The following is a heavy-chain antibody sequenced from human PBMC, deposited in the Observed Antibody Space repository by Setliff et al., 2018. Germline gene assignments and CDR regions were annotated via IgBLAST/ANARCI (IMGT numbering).Heavy chain of an antibody. J-gene: IGHJ4*02. V-gene: IGHV1-46*01. D-gene: IGHD3-10*01. CDR2: ITPSGGHT. CDR3: ARGLSDYYYASGSFPILGY. CDR1: GFTFTTFY. Sequence: ASVKVSCKASGFTFTTFYIHWVRQAPGQGLEWMMMITPSGGHTRYAQKLQGKVTMTRDTSTSTVYMEVSTLSSEDTAVYYCARGLSDYYYASGSFPILGYWGQGTLVTVSS.